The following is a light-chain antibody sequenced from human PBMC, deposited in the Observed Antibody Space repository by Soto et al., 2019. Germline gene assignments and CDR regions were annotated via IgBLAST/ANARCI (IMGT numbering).Light chain of an antibody. CDR3: QQSYSTPYT. Sequence: DIQITHSPSSLSASVCDRVTITCRASQSISSYLNWYQQKPGKAPKLLIYAASSLQSGVPSRFSGSGSGTDFTLTISSLQPEDFATYYCQQSYSTPYTFGQGTKVDIK. J-gene: IGKJ2*01. CDR2: AAS. V-gene: IGKV1-39*01. CDR1: QSISSY.